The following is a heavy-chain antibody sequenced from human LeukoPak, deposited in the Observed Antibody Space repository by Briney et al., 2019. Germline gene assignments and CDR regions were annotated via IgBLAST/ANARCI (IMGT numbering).Heavy chain of an antibody. CDR3: AKDYDSSGWAAFDI. CDR2: INTDGSST. J-gene: IGHJ3*02. D-gene: IGHD3-22*01. CDR1: GFTFSSYW. Sequence: PGGSLRLSCAASGFTFSSYWMHWVRQAPGKGLMWVSRINTDGSSTTYADSVKGRFTISRDNSKNTLYLQMNSLRAEDTAVYYCAKDYDSSGWAAFDIWGQGTMVTVSS. V-gene: IGHV3-74*01.